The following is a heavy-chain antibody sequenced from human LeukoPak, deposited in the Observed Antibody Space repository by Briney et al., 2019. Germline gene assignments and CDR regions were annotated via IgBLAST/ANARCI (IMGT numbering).Heavy chain of an antibody. D-gene: IGHD4-17*01. CDR3: TTDFSERRKVTTIRFYYYYGMDV. CDR2: IKSKTDGGTT. Sequence: GGSLRLSCAASGFTFSNAWMSWVRQAPGKGLEWVGRIKSKTDGGTTDYAAPVKGRFTISRDDSKNTLYLQMDSLKTEDTAVYYCTTDFSERRKVTTIRFYYYYGMDVWGQGTTVTVSS. J-gene: IGHJ6*02. V-gene: IGHV3-15*01. CDR1: GFTFSNAW.